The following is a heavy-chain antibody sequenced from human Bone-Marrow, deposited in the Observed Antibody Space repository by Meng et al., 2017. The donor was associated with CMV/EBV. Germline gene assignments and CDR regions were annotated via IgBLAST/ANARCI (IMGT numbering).Heavy chain of an antibody. CDR1: GFTFDDYA. V-gene: IGHV3-9*01. J-gene: IGHJ6*02. CDR3: ARGTHYDFWSGYQPNYYYYGMDV. D-gene: IGHD3-3*01. Sequence: GGSLRLSCAASGFTFDDYAMHWVRQAPGKGLEWVSGISWNSGSIGYADSVKGRFTISRDNAKNSLYLQMNSLRAEDTALYYCARGTHYDFWSGYQPNYYYYGMDVWGQGTTVTVSS. CDR2: ISWNSGSI.